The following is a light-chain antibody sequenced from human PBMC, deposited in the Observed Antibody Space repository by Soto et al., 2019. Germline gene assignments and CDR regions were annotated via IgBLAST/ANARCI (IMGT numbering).Light chain of an antibody. CDR2: DVN. Sequence: QSALTQPASVSGSPGQSITISCTGTSSEIGAYNFVSWYQQHPGKAPKLMLYDVNIRPSGVSNRFSGSKSGNTASLTISGLQAEDEADYYCTSLTTSTTMIFGGGTKLTVL. V-gene: IGLV2-14*03. CDR1: SSEIGAYNF. J-gene: IGLJ2*01. CDR3: TSLTTSTTMI.